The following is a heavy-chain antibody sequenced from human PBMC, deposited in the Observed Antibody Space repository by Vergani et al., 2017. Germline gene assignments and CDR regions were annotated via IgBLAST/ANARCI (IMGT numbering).Heavy chain of an antibody. CDR2: ISSSGSTI. CDR1: GFTFSNAW. V-gene: IGHV3-11*01. Sequence: VQLVESGGGLVKPGGSLRLSCAASGFTFSNAWMSWVRQAPGKGLEWVSYISSSGSTIYYADSVKGRFTISRDNAKNSLYLQMNSLRAEDTDVYYCARSRVGFVVVPAADPLWYFDLWGRGTLVTVSS. D-gene: IGHD2-2*01. J-gene: IGHJ2*01. CDR3: ARSRVGFVVVPAADPLWYFDL.